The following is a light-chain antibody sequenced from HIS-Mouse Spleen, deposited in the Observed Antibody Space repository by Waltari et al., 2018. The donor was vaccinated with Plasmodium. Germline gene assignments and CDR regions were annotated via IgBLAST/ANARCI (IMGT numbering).Light chain of an antibody. J-gene: IGLJ2*01. CDR3: QVWDSSSDHPV. CDR1: ALPKQY. CDR2: KDS. Sequence: SYELTQPPSVSVSPGQTARITCPGDALPKQYAYWYQQKPGQAPVLVIYKDSERPSGIPERFSGSSSGTTVTLTISGVQAEDEADYYCQVWDSSSDHPVFGGGTKLTVL. V-gene: IGLV3-25*03.